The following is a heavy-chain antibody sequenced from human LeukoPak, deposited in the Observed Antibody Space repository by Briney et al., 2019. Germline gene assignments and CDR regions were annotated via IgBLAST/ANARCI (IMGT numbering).Heavy chain of an antibody. CDR2: INHSGST. Sequence: SETLSLTCAVYGGSFSGYYWSWIRQPPGKGLEWIGEINHSGSTNYNLSLKSRVTISVDTSKNQFSLKLSSVTAADTAVYYCARARIRRSGGSCLDYWGQGTLVTVSS. CDR1: GGSFSGYY. V-gene: IGHV4-34*01. CDR3: ARARIRRSGGSCLDY. J-gene: IGHJ4*02. D-gene: IGHD2-15*01.